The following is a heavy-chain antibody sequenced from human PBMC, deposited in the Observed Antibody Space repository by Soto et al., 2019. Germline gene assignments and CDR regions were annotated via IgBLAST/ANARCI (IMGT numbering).Heavy chain of an antibody. D-gene: IGHD1-26*01. J-gene: IGHJ6*02. V-gene: IGHV1-69*01. CDR1: GGTFSSYA. CDR2: IIPIFGTT. Sequence: QVQLVQSVAEVKKPGSSVKVSCKASGGTFSSYAISWVRQAPGQGLEWMGGIIPIFGTTNYAQKFQGRVTITADESTSTAYMELSSLRSADTAVYYCARGSGVGAFPGVYYGMDVWGQGTTVTVAS. CDR3: ARGSGVGAFPGVYYGMDV.